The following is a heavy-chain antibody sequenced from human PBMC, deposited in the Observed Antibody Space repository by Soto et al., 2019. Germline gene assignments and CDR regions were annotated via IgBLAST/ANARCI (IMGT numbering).Heavy chain of an antibody. D-gene: IGHD5-12*01. V-gene: IGHV3-73*01. CDR3: TRTLKWLPDAFDI. CDR1: GFTFSGSA. J-gene: IGHJ3*02. CDR2: IRSKANSYAT. Sequence: GGSLRLSCAAYGFTFSGSAMHWVRQASGKGLEWVGRIRSKANSYATAYAASVKGRFTISRDDSNNTAYLQMNSLKTEDTAVYYCTRTLKWLPDAFDIWGQGTMVTVSS.